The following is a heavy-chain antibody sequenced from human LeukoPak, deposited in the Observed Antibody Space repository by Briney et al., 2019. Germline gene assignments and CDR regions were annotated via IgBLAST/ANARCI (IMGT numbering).Heavy chain of an antibody. D-gene: IGHD6-25*01. CDR3: ARGSKPRYGSGTNFDY. V-gene: IGHV3-7*05. CDR2: IKQDGSEK. J-gene: IGHJ4*02. CDR1: GFTFSSYW. Sequence: GWSLRLSCAASGFTFSSYWMSWVRQAPGKGLEWVANIKQDGSEKYYVDSVKGRFTISRDNAKNSLYLQMNSLRAEDTAVYYCARGSKPRYGSGTNFDYWGQGTLVTVSS.